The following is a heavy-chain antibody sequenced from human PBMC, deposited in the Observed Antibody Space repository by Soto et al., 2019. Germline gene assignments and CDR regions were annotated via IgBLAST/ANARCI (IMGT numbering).Heavy chain of an antibody. Sequence: QVPLVQSGAEVKKPGASVKVSCKASGFTFVTYGITWVRQAPGQGLEWMGWISPYNGHTIYAQKFQGRVTMTTDTSTSTAYLELRSLRSDDTAVYYCAREQRLLTGDYYYGMDVWGQGTTVTVSS. V-gene: IGHV1-18*01. D-gene: IGHD1-26*01. CDR1: GFTFVTYG. J-gene: IGHJ6*02. CDR2: ISPYNGHT. CDR3: AREQRLLTGDYYYGMDV.